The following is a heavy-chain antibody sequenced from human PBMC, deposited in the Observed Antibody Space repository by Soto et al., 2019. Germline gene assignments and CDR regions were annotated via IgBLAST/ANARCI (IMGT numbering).Heavy chain of an antibody. V-gene: IGHV3-33*01. CDR1: GFTFSNHA. CDR2: IWYDGSKK. Sequence: QVQLVESGGGVVQPGRSLRLSCVASGFTFSNHAMHWVRQAPGKGLEWVAVIWYDGSKKYYADSVKGRFTVARDDSKNTLYLQMNSLRVEDTAVYYCARDPGYSIYDFDYWGQGTLVTVSP. D-gene: IGHD5-12*01. CDR3: ARDPGYSIYDFDY. J-gene: IGHJ4*02.